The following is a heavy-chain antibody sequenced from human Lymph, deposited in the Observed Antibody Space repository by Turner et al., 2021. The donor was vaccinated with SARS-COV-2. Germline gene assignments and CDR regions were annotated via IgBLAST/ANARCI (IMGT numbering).Heavy chain of an antibody. CDR1: GGSMNSNY. CDR2: MYYRGGT. D-gene: IGHD2-21*02. J-gene: IGHJ5*02. V-gene: IGHV4-59*01. CDR3: ARETVNNWVDP. Sequence: QVQLQESGPRLVKPLETPSLPCTVSGGSMNSNYWSWIRPPPGKRPEWIGYMYYRGGTNYNPSLESRVTISVDTSRNQFSLNLTSVTAADTAIYYCARETVNNWVDPWGQGTLVTVSS.